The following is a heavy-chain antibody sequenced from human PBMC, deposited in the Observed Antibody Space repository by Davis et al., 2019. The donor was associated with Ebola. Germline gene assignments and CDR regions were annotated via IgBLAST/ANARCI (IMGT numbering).Heavy chain of an antibody. J-gene: IGHJ2*01. Sequence: GESLKISCQGSGYSFSNYWIAWVRQAPGKGLEWMGIIYPADSDTRYSPSFQGQVTISADNSISTAYLQWSSLKASDTAIYFCARGREPNSTPHHWFFDIWGRGTLVTVSS. CDR3: ARGREPNSTPHHWFFDI. V-gene: IGHV5-51*01. CDR2: IYPADSDT. CDR1: GYSFSNYW. D-gene: IGHD1-14*01.